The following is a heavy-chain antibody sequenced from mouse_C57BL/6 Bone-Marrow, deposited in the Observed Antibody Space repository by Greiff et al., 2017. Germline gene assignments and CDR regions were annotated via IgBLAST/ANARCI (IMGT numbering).Heavy chain of an antibody. D-gene: IGHD2-3*01. CDR2: IRLKSDNYAT. J-gene: IGHJ2*01. CDR1: GFTFSNYW. V-gene: IGHV6-3*01. Sequence: EVQGVESGGGLVQPGGSMKLSCVASGFTFSNYWMNWVRQSPEKGLEWVAQIRLKSDNYATHYAESVKGRFTISRDASKSSVYLQMNNLRAEDTGIYYCTDGDYFDYWGQGTTLTVSS. CDR3: TDGDYFDY.